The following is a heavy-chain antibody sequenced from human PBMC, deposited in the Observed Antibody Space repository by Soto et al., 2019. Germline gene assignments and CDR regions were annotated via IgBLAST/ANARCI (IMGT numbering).Heavy chain of an antibody. CDR1: GGSISSGGYY. CDR2: IFYSGST. J-gene: IGHJ5*02. CDR3: ARVGGINWFDP. V-gene: IGHV4-31*03. D-gene: IGHD1-20*01. Sequence: QVQLQESGPGLVKPSQTLSLTCTVSGGSISSGGYYWSWIRQHPGKGLEWIGYIFYSGSTYYNPSPKSRVTNSVDTSKNPFSLKLSSVTAADTAVYYCARVGGINWFDPWGQGTLVTVSS.